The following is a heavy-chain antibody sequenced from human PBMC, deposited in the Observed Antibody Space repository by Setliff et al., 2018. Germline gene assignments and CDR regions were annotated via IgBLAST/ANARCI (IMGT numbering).Heavy chain of an antibody. CDR3: ARYVVVLPTAAHRLHYYYYYLNV. CDR2: IYYSGST. V-gene: IGHV4-39*01. CDR1: GGSISSSSYY. D-gene: IGHD2-2*01. J-gene: IGHJ6*03. Sequence: PSETLSLTCTVSGGSISSSSYYWGWIRQPPGKGLGWIGSIYYSGSTYYNWSLKSPVTISVDTSKNQFSLKLSSVTAADTAVYYCARYVVVLPTAAHRLHYYYYYLNVGGKGTTVT.